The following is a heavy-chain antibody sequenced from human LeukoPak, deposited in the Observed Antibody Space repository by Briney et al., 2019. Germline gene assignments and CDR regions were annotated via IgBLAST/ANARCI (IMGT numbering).Heavy chain of an antibody. V-gene: IGHV4-39*07. Sequence: SETLSLTCTVSGDSFSSVTDYWAWIRQPPGKGLEWIASGDYSGGTYYNPSLESRVAISADMSKNQFSLKLTSVTGADAAVYYCAGERGEEYSSGWYKRNYFDNWGQGIRVTVSS. CDR2: GDYSGGT. J-gene: IGHJ4*02. CDR1: GDSFSSVTDY. CDR3: AGERGEEYSSGWYKRNYFDN. D-gene: IGHD6-19*01.